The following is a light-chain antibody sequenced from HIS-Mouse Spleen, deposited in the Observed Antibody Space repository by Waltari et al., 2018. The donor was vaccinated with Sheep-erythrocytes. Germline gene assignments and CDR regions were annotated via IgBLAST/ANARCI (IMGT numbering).Light chain of an antibody. Sequence: QSALTQPPSASGSPGQSVTISCTGTSSDVGGYNYVSWYQQHPGKAPKLMIYEVSKRPSGVPDRVSGSKSGNTASLTISGLQAEDEADYYCCSYAGSYTLVFGGGTKLTVL. J-gene: IGLJ3*02. CDR1: SSDVGGYNY. V-gene: IGLV2-8*01. CDR3: CSYAGSYTLV. CDR2: EVS.